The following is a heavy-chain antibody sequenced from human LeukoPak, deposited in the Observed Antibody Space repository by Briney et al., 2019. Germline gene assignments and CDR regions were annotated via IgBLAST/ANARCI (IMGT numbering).Heavy chain of an antibody. CDR1: GFTFNKYS. J-gene: IGHJ6*04. CDR3: AELGITMIGGV. D-gene: IGHD3-10*02. V-gene: IGHV3-48*04. Sequence: GGSLRLSCVASGFTFNKYSMNWVRQAPGKGLQWLSYISGTSRTIYYADSVKGRFTISRDNAKNSLYLQMNSLRAEDTAVYYCAELGITMIGGVWGKGTTVTISS. CDR2: ISGTSRTI.